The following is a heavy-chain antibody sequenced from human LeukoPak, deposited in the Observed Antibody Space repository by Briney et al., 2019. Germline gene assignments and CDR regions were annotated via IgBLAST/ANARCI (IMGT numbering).Heavy chain of an antibody. CDR2: IKQDGSET. V-gene: IGHV3-7*01. CDR3: ARPSFTQGSYFDY. J-gene: IGHJ4*02. D-gene: IGHD2-15*01. CDR1: GFTYSSYW. Sequence: GSLRLSCAASGFTYSSYWMSWVRQASGKGLEWVANIKQDGSETYYVDSVKGRFTISRDNAKNSLYLQMNSLSAEDTAVYYCARPSFTQGSYFDYWGQGTLVTVSS.